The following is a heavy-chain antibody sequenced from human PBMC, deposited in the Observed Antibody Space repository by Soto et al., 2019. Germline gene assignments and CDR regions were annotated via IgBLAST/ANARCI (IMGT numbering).Heavy chain of an antibody. CDR3: ARARALELGDY. CDR2: ISDYNGNT. V-gene: IGHV1-18*01. J-gene: IGHJ4*02. CDR1: GYTFTSYR. Sequence: QVQLVQSGAEVKKPGASVEVSCKASGYTFTSYRISWVRQAPGQGLEWMGWISDYNGNTNYAQKLQGRVTMTTDTHTSTATMELRSLRSDDTAVYYCARARALELGDYWGQGTLVTVSS. D-gene: IGHD1-26*01.